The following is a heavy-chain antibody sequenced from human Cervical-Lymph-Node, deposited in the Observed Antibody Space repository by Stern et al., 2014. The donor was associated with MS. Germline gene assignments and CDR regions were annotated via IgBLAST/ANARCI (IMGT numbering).Heavy chain of an antibody. D-gene: IGHD2-15*01. CDR3: ARGVVSNRAAATLHNLFDP. Sequence: QVQLLQPGAEVKKPGSSMNVSCKTSGGTFSSSYAITWMRQAPGQGLEWMGRIIPILGLANYAQKFQGRVFITADKSTSTTYLELSSLRSEDTAVYYCARGVVSNRAAATLHNLFDPWGQGTLVTVSS. CDR2: IIPILGLA. CDR1: GGTFSSSYA. V-gene: IGHV1-69*04. J-gene: IGHJ5*02.